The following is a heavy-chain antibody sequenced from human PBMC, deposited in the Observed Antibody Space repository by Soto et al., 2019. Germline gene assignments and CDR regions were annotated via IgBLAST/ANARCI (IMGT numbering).Heavy chain of an antibody. V-gene: IGHV3-23*01. Sequence: GGSLRLSCTASGFIYSIYAMAWVRQAPGKGLEWVSAISGSGGETYYADSVKGRFTISRDNSKNTLYLQMNSLRAEDTAVYYCASSTEHDSSGYYLNWFDPWGQGTLVTVSS. D-gene: IGHD3-22*01. CDR1: GFIYSIYA. CDR2: ISGSGGET. J-gene: IGHJ5*02. CDR3: ASSTEHDSSGYYLNWFDP.